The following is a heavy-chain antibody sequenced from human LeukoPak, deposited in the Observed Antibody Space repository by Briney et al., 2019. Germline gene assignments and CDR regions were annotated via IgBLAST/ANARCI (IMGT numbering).Heavy chain of an antibody. J-gene: IGHJ5*02. CDR2: MYCSGST. D-gene: IGHD3-22*01. CDR3: ARPYYYDSRIDP. Sequence: SETLSLTCTVSGGSISSGDYYWSWIRQPPGKGLEWIGYMYCSGSTYYNPSLKSRATISVDTSKNQFSLKLSSVTAADTAVYYCARPYYYDSRIDPWGQGTLVTVSS. V-gene: IGHV4-30-4*01. CDR1: GGSISSGDYY.